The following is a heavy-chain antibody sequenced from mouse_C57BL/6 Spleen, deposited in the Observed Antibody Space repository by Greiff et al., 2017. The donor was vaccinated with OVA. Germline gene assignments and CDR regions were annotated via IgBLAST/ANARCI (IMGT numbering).Heavy chain of an antibody. J-gene: IGHJ3*01. CDR2: SRNKANDYTT. CDR1: GFTFSDFY. CDR3: ARDGYDASWFAY. V-gene: IGHV7-1*01. Sequence: EVKLVESGGGLVQSGRSLRLSCATSGFTFSDFYMEWVRQAPGKGLEWIAASRNKANDYTTEYSASVKGRFIVSRDTSQSILYLQMNALRAEDTAIYYCARDGYDASWFAYWGQGTLVTVSA. D-gene: IGHD2-12*01.